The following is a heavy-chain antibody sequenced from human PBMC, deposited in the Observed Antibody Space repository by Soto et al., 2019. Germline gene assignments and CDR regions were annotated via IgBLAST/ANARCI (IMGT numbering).Heavy chain of an antibody. CDR2: MDPNSGST. V-gene: IGHV1-8*01. D-gene: IGHD3-3*01. CDR3: ARERKFDFWRKGLDV. Sequence: QAQLVQSGAEVRKPGASVKVSCKASGYTFTTYDINWVRQAPGQGLEWLGWMDPNSGSTGYAQNFQGRITMTRNISRNTAHMELSSLQSEDTAGYYCARERKFDFWRKGLDVWGQGTTVTVSS. CDR1: GYTFTTYD. J-gene: IGHJ6*02.